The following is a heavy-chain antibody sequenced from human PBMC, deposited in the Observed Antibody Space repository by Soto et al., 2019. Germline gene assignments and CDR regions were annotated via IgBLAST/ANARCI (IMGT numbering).Heavy chain of an antibody. CDR1: GGSISRYY. D-gene: IGHD1-1*01. Sequence: SETLSLTCTVSGGSISRYYWSWIRQPPGKGLEWIGYIYYSGSTNYNPSLKSRVTISVDTSKNQFSLKLSSVTAADTAVYYCARHGKLRDLQYFLDHWGQGTVVAVS. CDR2: IYYSGST. CDR3: ARHGKLRDLQYFLDH. V-gene: IGHV4-59*08. J-gene: IGHJ4*02.